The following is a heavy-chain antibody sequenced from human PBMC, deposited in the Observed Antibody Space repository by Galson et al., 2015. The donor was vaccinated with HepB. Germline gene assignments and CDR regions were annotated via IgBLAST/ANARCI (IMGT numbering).Heavy chain of an antibody. CDR2: ISGSGGST. CDR1: GFTFSSYA. Sequence: SLRLSCAASGFTFSSYAMSWVRQAPGKGLEWVSAISGSGGSTYYADSVKGRFTISRGNSKNTLYLQMNSLRAEDTAVYYCAKDVPAGDSSGYYPTIFDYWGQGTLVTVSS. D-gene: IGHD3-22*01. V-gene: IGHV3-23*01. J-gene: IGHJ4*02. CDR3: AKDVPAGDSSGYYPTIFDY.